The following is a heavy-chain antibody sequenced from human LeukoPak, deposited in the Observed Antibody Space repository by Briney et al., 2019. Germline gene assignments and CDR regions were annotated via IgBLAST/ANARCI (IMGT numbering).Heavy chain of an antibody. CDR1: GASINSHY. CDR3: ASRPAGTTWYGVFDY. Sequence: SETLSLTCSVSGASINSHYWSWIRQSPGKGLEWIGYVFNGGSTNYNPSLKSRFTMSLDTSRDQFSLRLTSVTAADTAIYYCASRPAGTTWYGVFDYWSQGTLVTVSS. CDR2: VFNGGST. D-gene: IGHD6-13*01. V-gene: IGHV4-59*11. J-gene: IGHJ4*02.